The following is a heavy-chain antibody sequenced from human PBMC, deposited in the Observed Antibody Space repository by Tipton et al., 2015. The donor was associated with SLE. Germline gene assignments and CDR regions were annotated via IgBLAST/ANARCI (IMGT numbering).Heavy chain of an antibody. CDR2: IYYSGST. D-gene: IGHD2-21*02. V-gene: IGHV4-59*01. CDR3: ARYGPGVTHFDY. J-gene: IGHJ4*02. Sequence: TLSLTCTVSGGSISSYYWSWIRQPPGEGLEWIGYIYYSGSTNYNPSLKSRVTISVDTSKNQFSLKLSSVTAADTAVYYCARYGPGVTHFDYWGQGTLVTVSS. CDR1: GGSISSYY.